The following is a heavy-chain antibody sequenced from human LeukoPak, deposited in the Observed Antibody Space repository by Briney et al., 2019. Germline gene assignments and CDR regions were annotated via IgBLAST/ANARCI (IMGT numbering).Heavy chain of an antibody. CDR2: ISGSGGST. CDR3: AKLDDIVVVVAGNWFDP. J-gene: IGHJ5*02. D-gene: IGHD2-15*01. V-gene: IGHV3-23*01. CDR1: GFTFSSYA. Sequence: PGGSLRLSCAASGFTFSSYAMSWVRQDPGEGLEWVSAISGSGGSTYYADSVVGRFTISRDHSKNTLYLQMNSLRAEDTAVYYCAKLDDIVVVVAGNWFDPWGQGTLVTVSS.